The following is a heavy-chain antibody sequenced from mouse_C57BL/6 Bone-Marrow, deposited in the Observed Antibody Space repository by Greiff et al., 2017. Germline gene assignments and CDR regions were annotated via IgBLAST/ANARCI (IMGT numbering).Heavy chain of an antibody. Sequence: EVQVVESGGGLVQPKGSLKLSCAASGFSFNTYAMNWVRQAPGKGLEWVARIRSKSNNYATYYADSVKDRFTIARDDSESMLYLQMNNLKTEDTALYDGVRGNWEAFAYGGQGTLVTVSA. D-gene: IGHD4-1*01. CDR1: GFSFNTYA. V-gene: IGHV10-1*01. CDR3: VRGNWEAFAY. J-gene: IGHJ3*01. CDR2: IRSKSNNYAT.